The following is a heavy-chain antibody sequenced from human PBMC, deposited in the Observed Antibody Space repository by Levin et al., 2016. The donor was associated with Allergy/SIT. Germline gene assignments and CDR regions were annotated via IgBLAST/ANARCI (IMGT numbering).Heavy chain of an antibody. J-gene: IGHJ5*02. CDR2: ISYDGSNK. Sequence: WIRQPPGKGLEWVAVISYDGSNKYYADSVKGRFTISRDNSKNTLYLQMNSLRAEDTAVYYCARAVRYCGGDCVWFDPWGQGTLVTVSS. D-gene: IGHD2-21*02. CDR3: ARAVRYCGGDCVWFDP. V-gene: IGHV3-30*04.